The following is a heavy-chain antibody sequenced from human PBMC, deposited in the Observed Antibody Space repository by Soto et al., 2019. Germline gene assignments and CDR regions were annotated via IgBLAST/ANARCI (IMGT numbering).Heavy chain of an antibody. V-gene: IGHV4-4*02. CDR3: ARNLFDSRGYPPEV. CDR2: IFHTGNT. D-gene: IGHD3-22*01. Sequence: QVQLQESGPGLVKPSGTLSLTCTISGVSISSGKWWSWVRQPPGEGLEWIGEIFHTGNTDYKPSLKSRVSILVDKSNNQFSLNLDSVTAAATAVYYCARNLFDSRGYPPEVWGQGILVTVSS. CDR1: GVSISSGKW. J-gene: IGHJ4*02.